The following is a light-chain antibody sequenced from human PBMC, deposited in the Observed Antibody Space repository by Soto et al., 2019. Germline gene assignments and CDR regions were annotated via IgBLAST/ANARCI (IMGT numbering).Light chain of an antibody. V-gene: IGKV3-11*01. CDR2: DAS. CDR1: QTVSSY. CDR3: QHRMNWPLT. J-gene: IGKJ5*01. Sequence: EIVLTQSPATLSLSPGERATLSCRASQTVSSYLLWYQQKRGQAPRLLIYDASNRATGIPARFSGSGSGTDFTLTISSLEPEDFAVYYCQHRMNWPLTFCQGTRLEIK.